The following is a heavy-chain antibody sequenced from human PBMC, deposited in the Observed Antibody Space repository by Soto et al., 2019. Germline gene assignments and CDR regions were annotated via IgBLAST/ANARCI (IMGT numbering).Heavy chain of an antibody. CDR3: ARGPSVVDKIDY. D-gene: IGHD5-12*01. J-gene: IGHJ4*02. CDR2: INPNSGGT. Sequence: GASVKVSCKASGYTFTGYYMHWVRQAPGQGLEWMGWINPNSGGTNHAQKFQGRVTMTRDTSISTAYMELSRLRSDDTAVYYCARGPSVVDKIDYWGQGTLVTVSS. CDR1: GYTFTGYY. V-gene: IGHV1-2*02.